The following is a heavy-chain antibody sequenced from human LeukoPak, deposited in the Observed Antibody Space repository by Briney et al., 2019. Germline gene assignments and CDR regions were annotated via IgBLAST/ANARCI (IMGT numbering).Heavy chain of an antibody. CDR3: ARGSSWAYYYYYMDV. Sequence: PSETLSLTCTVSGGSISSYYWSWIRQPPGKGLEWIGYIYYSGSTNYNPSLKSRVTISVDTSKNQFSLKLSSVTAADTAVYYCARGSSWAYYYYYMDVWGKGTTVTVSS. J-gene: IGHJ6*03. CDR1: GGSISSYY. V-gene: IGHV4-59*01. D-gene: IGHD6-13*01. CDR2: IYYSGST.